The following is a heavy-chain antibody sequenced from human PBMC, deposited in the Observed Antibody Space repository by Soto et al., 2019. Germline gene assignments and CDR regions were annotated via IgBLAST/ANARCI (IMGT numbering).Heavy chain of an antibody. J-gene: IGHJ4*02. Sequence: GGSLRLSCAASGFSFSGYAMTWVRQAPGKGLEWVSTTGASGRTTYYADSGKGRFTVSRDNSKNTLDLQMSSLRADDTAVYYCATVHNTSRSFDYWGQGTLVTVSS. CDR2: TGASGRTT. CDR3: ATVHNTSRSFDY. CDR1: GFSFSGYA. V-gene: IGHV3-23*01. D-gene: IGHD1-20*01.